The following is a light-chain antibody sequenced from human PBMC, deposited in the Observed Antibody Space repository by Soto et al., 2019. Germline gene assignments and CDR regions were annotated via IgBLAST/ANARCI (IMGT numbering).Light chain of an antibody. Sequence: DIQLSQSPSFLSASVGDRVTITCRASQVISTYLAWYQQKPGKAPKLLIYAASTLQSGVPSRFSGSASGTEFTLTISSLQPEDFATYYCQQLKSYPITFGQGTRLEIK. V-gene: IGKV1-9*01. CDR2: AAS. CDR1: QVISTY. J-gene: IGKJ5*01. CDR3: QQLKSYPIT.